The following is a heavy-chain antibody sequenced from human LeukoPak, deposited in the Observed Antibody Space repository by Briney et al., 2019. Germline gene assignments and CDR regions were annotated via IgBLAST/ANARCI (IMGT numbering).Heavy chain of an antibody. J-gene: IGHJ5*02. CDR1: GYTFTNYW. Sequence: GESLKISCKGFGYTFTNYWIGWVRQMPGKGLEWMGIIYPGDSDTRYSPSFQGQVTISADKSVTTAYLQWSSLKASDTATYYCARRNGYTSGSGFDPWGQGTLVTVSS. CDR2: IYPGDSDT. D-gene: IGHD6-19*01. CDR3: ARRNGYTSGSGFDP. V-gene: IGHV5-51*01.